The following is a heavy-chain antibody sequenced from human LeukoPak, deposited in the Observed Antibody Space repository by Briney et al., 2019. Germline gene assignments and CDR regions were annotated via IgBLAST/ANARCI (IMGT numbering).Heavy chain of an antibody. V-gene: IGHV4-34*01. J-gene: IGHJ3*02. CDR1: GGSFSGYY. CDR2: INHSGST. D-gene: IGHD6-19*01. Sequence: SETLSLTCAVYGGSFSGYYWSWIRQPPGKGLEWIGEINHSGSTNYHPSLKSRVTISVDTSKNQFSLKLSSVTAADTAEYYCARGSDSSGWYGKLPSFFAFDIWGQGTMVTVSS. CDR3: ARGSDSSGWYGKLPSFFAFDI.